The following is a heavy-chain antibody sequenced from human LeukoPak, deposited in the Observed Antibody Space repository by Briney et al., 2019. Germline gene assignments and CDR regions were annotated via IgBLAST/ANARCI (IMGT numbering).Heavy chain of an antibody. CDR1: GFTFSSYA. D-gene: IGHD3-10*02. V-gene: IGHV3-30*04. J-gene: IGHJ6*04. CDR2: ISYDGSNK. Sequence: GGSLRLSCAASGFTFSSYAMHWVRQAPGKGLEWVAVISYDGSNKYYADSVEGRFTISRDNSKNTLYLQMNSLRAEDTAVYYCAELGITMIGGVWGKGTTVTISS. CDR3: AELGITMIGGV.